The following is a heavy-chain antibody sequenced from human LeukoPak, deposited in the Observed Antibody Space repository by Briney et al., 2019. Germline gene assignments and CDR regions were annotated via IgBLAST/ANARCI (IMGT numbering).Heavy chain of an antibody. J-gene: IGHJ3*02. D-gene: IGHD6-19*01. CDR3: ARVGGYSSGWSKRRGVAFDI. CDR1: GGPFSGYY. Sequence: SETLSLTCGVYGGPFSGYYWSWVRQPPGKGLEWIGEINHTGSTNYNPSLKSRVTITRDTSKNQISLKVTSVTAADTAMYYCARVGGYSSGWSKRRGVAFDIWGQGTMVTVSS. V-gene: IGHV4-34*01. CDR2: INHTGST.